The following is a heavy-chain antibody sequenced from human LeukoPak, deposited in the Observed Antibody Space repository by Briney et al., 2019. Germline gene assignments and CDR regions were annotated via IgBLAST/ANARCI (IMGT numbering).Heavy chain of an antibody. CDR3: ARGVHSSSWAYYYYYMDV. CDR2: IIPILGIA. V-gene: IGHV1-69*02. Sequence: SVKVSCKASGGTFRSYTISWVRQAPGQGLEWMGRIIPILGIANYAQKFQGRVTITADKSTSTAYMELSSLRSEDTAVYYCARGVHSSSWAYYYYYMDVWGKGTTVTVSS. CDR1: GGTFRSYT. J-gene: IGHJ6*03. D-gene: IGHD6-13*01.